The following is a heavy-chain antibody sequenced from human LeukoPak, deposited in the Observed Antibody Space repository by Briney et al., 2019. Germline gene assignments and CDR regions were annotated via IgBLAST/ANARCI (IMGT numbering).Heavy chain of an antibody. CDR1: GYTFTNYY. CDR2: INPSDGTT. D-gene: IGHD3-9*01. CDR3: ARGHFDWLSVSKINCFDP. Sequence: GASVKVSCKASGYTFTNYYMHWVRQAPGQGLEWMGIINPSDGTTNYAQKFQGRVTMTRDTSTSTVYMELSSLRSEDTAVYYCARGHFDWLSVSKINCFDPWGQGTLVTVSS. J-gene: IGHJ5*02. V-gene: IGHV1-46*01.